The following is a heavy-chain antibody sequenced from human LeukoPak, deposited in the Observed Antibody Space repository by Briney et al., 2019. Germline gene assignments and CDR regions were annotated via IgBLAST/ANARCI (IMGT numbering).Heavy chain of an antibody. CDR1: GTFVSSGSYY. CDR3: ARDGGYCSGGSCYHNYFDY. V-gene: IGHV4-61*01. J-gene: IGHJ4*02. Sequence: PSETLSLTCSVSGTFVSSGSYYWSWIRQPPGKGLEWIGCVYYTGDTNYNPSLKSRVTITVDRSTKQFSLQLSSVTAADTAVYYCARDGGYCSGGSCYHNYFDYWGQGTLVTVSS. CDR2: VYYTGDT. D-gene: IGHD2-15*01.